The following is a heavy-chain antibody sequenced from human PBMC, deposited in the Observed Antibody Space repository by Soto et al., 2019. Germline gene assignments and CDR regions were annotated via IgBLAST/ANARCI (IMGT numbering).Heavy chain of an antibody. CDR1: GGTFSSYA. CDR2: IIPIFGTA. J-gene: IGHJ5*02. D-gene: IGHD6-6*01. CDR3: ASSSSSSATFNWFDP. Sequence: SVKVSCKASGGTFSSYAISWVRQAPGQGLEWMGGIIPIFGTANYAQKFQGRVTITADESTSTAYMELSSLRSEDTAVYYCASSSSSSATFNWFDPWGQGTLVTVSS. V-gene: IGHV1-69*13.